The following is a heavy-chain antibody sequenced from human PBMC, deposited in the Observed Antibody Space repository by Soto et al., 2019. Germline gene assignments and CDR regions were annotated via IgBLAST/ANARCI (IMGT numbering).Heavy chain of an antibody. D-gene: IGHD3-10*01. J-gene: IGHJ6*02. CDR1: GGSVSSGSYY. CDR3: ARATITMVRGVKEMDV. CDR2: IYYSGST. V-gene: IGHV4-61*01. Sequence: SETLSLTCTVSGGSVSSGSYYWIWIRHPPGKGLEWIGYIYYSGSTNYNPSLKSRVTISVDTSKNQFSLKLSSVTAADTAVYYCARATITMVRGVKEMDVWGQGTTVTVSS.